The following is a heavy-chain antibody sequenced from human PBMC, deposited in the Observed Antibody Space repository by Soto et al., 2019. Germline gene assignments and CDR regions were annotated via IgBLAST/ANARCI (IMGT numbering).Heavy chain of an antibody. V-gene: IGHV1-24*01. CDR2: FDPEDGET. D-gene: IGHD1-26*01. CDR1: GYTLTELS. CDR3: ATSGGATTPPNDY. J-gene: IGHJ4*02. Sequence: EASVKVSCKVSGYTLTELSMHWVRQAPGKGLEWMGGFDPEDGETIYAQKFQGRVTMTEDTSTDTAYMELSSLRSEDTAVYYCATSGGATTPPNDYWGQGTLVTVSS.